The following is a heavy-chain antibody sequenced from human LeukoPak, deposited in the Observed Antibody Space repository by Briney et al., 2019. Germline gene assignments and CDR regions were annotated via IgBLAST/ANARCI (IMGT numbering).Heavy chain of an antibody. CDR1: GFTFSSYW. D-gene: IGHD3-10*01. J-gene: IGHJ4*02. Sequence: GGSLRLSCAASGFTFSSYWMHWVRQAPGKGLVWVSRINSDGSTTSYADSVKGRFSISRDNAKNTLYLQMNSLGAEDTAVYYCARVPYGSGTYDYWGRGTLVTVSS. CDR3: ARVPYGSGTYDY. CDR2: INSDGSTT. V-gene: IGHV3-74*01.